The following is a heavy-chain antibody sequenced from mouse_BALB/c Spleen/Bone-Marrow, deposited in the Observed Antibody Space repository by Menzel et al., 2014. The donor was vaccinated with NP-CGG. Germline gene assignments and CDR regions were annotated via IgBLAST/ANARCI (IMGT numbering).Heavy chain of an antibody. CDR1: GFTFSNYW. V-gene: IGHV6-6*02. D-gene: IGHD1-3*01. Sequence: EVKLVESGGGLVQPGGSMKLSCVASGFTFSNYWMNWFRQSPEKGLEWVAEIRLKSNNYATHYAESVIGRFTISRDDSKSGIYLQMNNLRAEYTGIYDCSRSGRGYALDYWGQGSSVTVSS. J-gene: IGHJ4*01. CDR3: SRSGRGYALDY. CDR2: IRLKSNNYAT.